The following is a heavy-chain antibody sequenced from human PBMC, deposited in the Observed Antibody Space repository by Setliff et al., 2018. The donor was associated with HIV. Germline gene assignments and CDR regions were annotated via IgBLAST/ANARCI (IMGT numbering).Heavy chain of an antibody. CDR2: IHTSGNT. CDR3: ARRRTQWPNYNYFDP. CDR1: GGSISSGYYY. Sequence: SETLSLTCTVSGGSISSGYYYWTWIRQPAGKGLQWIGRIHTSGNTNYNPYRKVRVTIPVDTSKSQFSLKLSSLTAADTAVYYCARRRTQWPNYNYFDPWGRGTLVTVSS. D-gene: IGHD6-19*01. J-gene: IGHJ5*02. V-gene: IGHV4-61*02.